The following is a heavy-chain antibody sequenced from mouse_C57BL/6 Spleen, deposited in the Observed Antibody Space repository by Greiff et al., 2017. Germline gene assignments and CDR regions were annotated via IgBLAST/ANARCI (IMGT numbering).Heavy chain of an antibody. Sequence: QVQLQQSGPGLVAPSQSLSITCPVSGFSLTSSGVSWVRQPPGKGLEWLGVIWGDGGTNYHSALISRLSISKDNSKSQVFLKLNSLQTDDTATYYCAKPGDPDAMDYWGQGTSVTVSS. CDR2: IWGDGGT. CDR1: GFSLTSSG. J-gene: IGHJ4*01. CDR3: AKPGDPDAMDY. V-gene: IGHV2-3*01.